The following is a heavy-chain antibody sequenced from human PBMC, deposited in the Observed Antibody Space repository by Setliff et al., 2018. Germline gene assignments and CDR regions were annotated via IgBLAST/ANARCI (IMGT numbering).Heavy chain of an antibody. CDR1: GFTFKNYG. J-gene: IGHJ4*02. D-gene: IGHD3-9*01. Sequence: SLRLSCVASGFTFKNYGMHWVRQAPGKGLEWVAVIWYDGNNKDHADPVKGRFTVSRDNSKNTVFLQMNSLTTDDTAVYYCAKVDQFDLEGLDYWGQGALVTVSS. V-gene: IGHV3-33*03. CDR3: AKVDQFDLEGLDY. CDR2: IWYDGNNK.